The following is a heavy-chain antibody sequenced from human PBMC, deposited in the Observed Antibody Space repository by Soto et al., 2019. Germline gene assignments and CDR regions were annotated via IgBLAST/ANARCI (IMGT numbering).Heavy chain of an antibody. J-gene: IGHJ6*02. Sequence: QVQLYQSGPGLVKPSQTLSLECTVIGGSGNTCDNYWSRLRQSPGRGLEWIGYNSYTGNTFYNPAVENRVTMSVDASKNHFSLTLTTVTAADTAVYVCASGPLDCMDVWGQWTNVTGSS. CDR1: GGSGNTCDNY. CDR2: NSYTGNT. CDR3: ASGPLDCMDV. V-gene: IGHV4-30-4*01.